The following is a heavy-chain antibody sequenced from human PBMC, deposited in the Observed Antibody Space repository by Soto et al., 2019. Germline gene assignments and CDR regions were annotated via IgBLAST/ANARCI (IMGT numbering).Heavy chain of an antibody. J-gene: IGHJ3*02. CDR1: GGSISSSSYY. CDR3: ARHGRYSSGRRKVIAFDI. CDR2: IYYSGST. Sequence: SETLSLTCTVSGGSISSSSYYWGWIRQPPGKGLEWIGSIYYSGSTYYNPSLKSRVTISVDTSKNQFPLKLSSVTAADTAVYYCARHGRYSSGRRKVIAFDIWGQGTMVTVSS. V-gene: IGHV4-39*01. D-gene: IGHD6-19*01.